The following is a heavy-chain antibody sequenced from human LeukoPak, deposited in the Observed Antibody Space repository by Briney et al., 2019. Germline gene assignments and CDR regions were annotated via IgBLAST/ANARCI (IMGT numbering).Heavy chain of an antibody. V-gene: IGHV1-18*01. CDR3: ARVLDYYDSKYYFDY. J-gene: IGHJ4*02. Sequence: ASVKVSCKASGNTFTSYGISWVRQAPGQGLEWMGWISAYNGNTNYAQKLQGRVTMTTDTSTSTAYMELRNLRSDDTAVYYCARVLDYYDSKYYFDYWGQGTLVTVSS. CDR1: GNTFTSYG. D-gene: IGHD3-22*01. CDR2: ISAYNGNT.